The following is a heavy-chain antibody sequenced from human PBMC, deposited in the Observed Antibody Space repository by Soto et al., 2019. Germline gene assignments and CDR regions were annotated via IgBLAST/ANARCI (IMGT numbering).Heavy chain of an antibody. D-gene: IGHD5-18*01. CDR3: AREGGYSYGGYYFDY. J-gene: IGHJ4*02. Sequence: QVQLVESGGGVVQPGRSLRLSCAASGFTLSSYAMHWVRQAPGKGLEWVAVISSDGSNKYYADSVKGRFTISRDNSKNTLYLQMNSLRAEDTAVYYCAREGGYSYGGYYFDYWGQGTLVPVSS. CDR2: ISSDGSNK. CDR1: GFTLSSYA. V-gene: IGHV3-30-3*01.